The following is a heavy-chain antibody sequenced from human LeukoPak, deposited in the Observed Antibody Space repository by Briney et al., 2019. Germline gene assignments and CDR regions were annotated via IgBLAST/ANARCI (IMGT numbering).Heavy chain of an antibody. CDR3: ARVPQRRLLYSSSWYYFDY. CDR1: GGSFSGYY. Sequence: PSETLSLTCAVYGGSFSGYYWSWIRQPPGKGLEWIGEINHSGSTNYNPSLESRVTISVDTSKNQFSLKLSSVTAADTAVYYCARVPQRRLLYSSSWYYFDYWGQGTLVTVSS. CDR2: INHSGST. D-gene: IGHD6-13*01. J-gene: IGHJ4*02. V-gene: IGHV4-34*01.